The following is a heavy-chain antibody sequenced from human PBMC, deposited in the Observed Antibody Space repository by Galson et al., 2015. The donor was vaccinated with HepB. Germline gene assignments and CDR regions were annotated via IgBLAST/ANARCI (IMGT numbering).Heavy chain of an antibody. V-gene: IGHV3-30-3*01. CDR1: GFTFSSYA. Sequence: SLRLSCAASGFTFSSYAMHWVRQAPGKGLEWVAVISYDGSNKYYADSVKGRFTISRDNSKNTLYLQMNSLRAEDTAVYYCARGDCSSTSCQLTARQNDAFDIWGQGTMVTVSS. CDR3: ARGDCSSTSCQLTARQNDAFDI. CDR2: ISYDGSNK. D-gene: IGHD2-2*01. J-gene: IGHJ3*02.